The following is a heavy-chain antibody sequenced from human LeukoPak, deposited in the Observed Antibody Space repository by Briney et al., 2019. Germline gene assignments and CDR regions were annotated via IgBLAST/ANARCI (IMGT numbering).Heavy chain of an antibody. J-gene: IGHJ4*02. CDR3: ARVFDSSGYYGGLDY. V-gene: IGHV3-20*04. Sequence: GESLRISCKGSGYSFTNYWINWVRQAPGKGLEWVSGINWNGGSTGYADSVKGRFTISRDNAKNSLYLQMNSLRAEDTALYYCARVFDSSGYYGGLDYWGQGTLVTVSS. D-gene: IGHD3-22*01. CDR2: INWNGGST. CDR1: GYSFTNYW.